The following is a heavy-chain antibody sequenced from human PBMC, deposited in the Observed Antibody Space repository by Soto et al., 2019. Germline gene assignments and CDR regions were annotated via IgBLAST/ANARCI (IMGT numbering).Heavy chain of an antibody. Sequence: QVPLVQSGPEVKKPAASVKVSCKASGYTFTNYGFNWVRQAPGQGLEWMGWISAYNGHTKYSQILQGRVTMTTATSTSTAYMELRSLTSDDTAVYYCAREGGGTYPLGYWGQGTLVTVSS. D-gene: IGHD3-16*02. CDR3: AREGGGTYPLGY. CDR1: GYTFTNYG. CDR2: ISAYNGHT. V-gene: IGHV1-18*01. J-gene: IGHJ4*02.